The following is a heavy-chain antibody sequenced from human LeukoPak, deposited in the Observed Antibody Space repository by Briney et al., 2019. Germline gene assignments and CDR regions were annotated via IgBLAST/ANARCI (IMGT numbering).Heavy chain of an antibody. V-gene: IGHV4-34*01. CDR2: INHSGST. D-gene: IGHD3-22*01. CDR1: GGSFSGYY. CDR3: ARGPTRYDSSGYYWSPFDY. J-gene: IGHJ4*02. Sequence: PSETLSLTCAVYGGSFSGYYWSWIRQPPGKGLEWIGEINHSGSTNYNPSLKSRVTISVDTSKNQFSLKLSSVTAADTAVYYCARGPTRYDSSGYYWSPFDYWGQGTLVTVSS.